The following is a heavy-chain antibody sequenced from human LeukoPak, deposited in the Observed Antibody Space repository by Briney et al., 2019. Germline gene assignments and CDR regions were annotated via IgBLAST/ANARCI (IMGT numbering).Heavy chain of an antibody. D-gene: IGHD2-2*01. CDR3: ARARELYCSSTSCYDAFDI. J-gene: IGHJ3*02. V-gene: IGHV3-20*04. CDR2: INWNGGST. CDR1: GFTFDDYG. Sequence: GGSLRLSCAASGFTFDDYGMSWVRQAPGKGLEWVSGINWNGGSTGYADSVKGRFTISRDNAKNSLYLQMNSLRAEDTALYYCARARELYCSSTSCYDAFDIWGQGTMVTVSS.